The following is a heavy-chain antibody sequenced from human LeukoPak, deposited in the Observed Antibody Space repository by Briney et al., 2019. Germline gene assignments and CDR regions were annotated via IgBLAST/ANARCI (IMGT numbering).Heavy chain of an antibody. D-gene: IGHD6-6*01. J-gene: IGHJ4*02. CDR1: GGPISSYY. CDR2: IYYSGST. V-gene: IGHV4-59*01. CDR3: ARRVSSSSSIDY. Sequence: PSETLSLTCTVSGGPISSYYWSWIRQPPGKGLEWIGYIYYSGSTNYNPSLKSRVTISVDTSKNQFSLKLSSVTAADTAVYYCARRVSSSSSIDYWGQGTLVTVSS.